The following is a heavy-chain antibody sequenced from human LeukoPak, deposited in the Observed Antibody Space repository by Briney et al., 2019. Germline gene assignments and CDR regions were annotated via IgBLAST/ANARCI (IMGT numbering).Heavy chain of an antibody. Sequence: ASVKVSCKASGYTFTTFYIHWMRQAPGQGLEWMGVIYPRGGDTFYAQKFQGRVTITADKSTSTAYMELSSLRSEDTAVYYCARDQEDRLLWFGELYNWFDPWGQGTLVTVSS. CDR1: GYTFTTFY. J-gene: IGHJ5*02. D-gene: IGHD3-10*01. V-gene: IGHV1-46*01. CDR3: ARDQEDRLLWFGELYNWFDP. CDR2: IYPRGGDT.